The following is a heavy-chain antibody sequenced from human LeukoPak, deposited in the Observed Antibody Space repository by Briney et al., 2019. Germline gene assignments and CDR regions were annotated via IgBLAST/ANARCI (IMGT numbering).Heavy chain of an antibody. J-gene: IGHJ5*02. D-gene: IGHD3-9*01. Sequence: SETLSLTCAVYGGSFSGYYWSWIRQPPGKGLEWIGEINHSGSTNYNPSLKSRVTISVDTSKNQSSLKLSSVTAADTAVYYCARGTYDILTGYFNWFDPWGQGTLVTVSS. V-gene: IGHV4-34*01. CDR2: INHSGST. CDR3: ARGTYDILTGYFNWFDP. CDR1: GGSFSGYY.